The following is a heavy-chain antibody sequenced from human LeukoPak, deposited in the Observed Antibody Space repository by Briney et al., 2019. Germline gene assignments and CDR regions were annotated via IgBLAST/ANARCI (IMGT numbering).Heavy chain of an antibody. D-gene: IGHD6-19*01. CDR2: ISYDGSNK. Sequence: PGGSLRLSCAASGFTFSSYAMHWVRQAPGKGLEWVAVISYDGSNKYYADSVKGRFTISRDNSKNTLYLQMNSLRADDTAVYYCARARGIAVAGFDYWGQGTLVTVSS. J-gene: IGHJ4*02. CDR1: GFTFSSYA. V-gene: IGHV3-30-3*01. CDR3: ARARGIAVAGFDY.